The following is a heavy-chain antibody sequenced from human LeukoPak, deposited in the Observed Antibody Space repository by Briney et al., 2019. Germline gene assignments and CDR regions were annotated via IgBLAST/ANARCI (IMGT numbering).Heavy chain of an antibody. D-gene: IGHD3-10*01. CDR1: GFTFSSYG. CDR2: ISYDGSNK. Sequence: GRSLRLSCAASGFTFSSYGMHWVRQAPGKGLEWVAVISYDGSNKYYADSVKGRFTISRDNSKNTLYLQMNSLRAEDTAVYYCAKAHSGSYYNDQYYFDYWGQGTLVTVSS. J-gene: IGHJ4*02. V-gene: IGHV3-30*18. CDR3: AKAHSGSYYNDQYYFDY.